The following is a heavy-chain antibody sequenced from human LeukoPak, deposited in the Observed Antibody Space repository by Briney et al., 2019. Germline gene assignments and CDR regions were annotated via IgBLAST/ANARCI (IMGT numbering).Heavy chain of an antibody. CDR2: ISSSSSYT. Sequence: GGSLRLSCAASGFTFSDYYMGWIRQAPGKGLEWVSYISSSSSYTNYADSVKGRFTISRDNAKNSLYLQMNGLRAEDTAVYYCARNYGDYANPGFDYWGQGTLVTVSS. J-gene: IGHJ4*02. V-gene: IGHV3-11*03. CDR1: GFTFSDYY. CDR3: ARNYGDYANPGFDY. D-gene: IGHD4-17*01.